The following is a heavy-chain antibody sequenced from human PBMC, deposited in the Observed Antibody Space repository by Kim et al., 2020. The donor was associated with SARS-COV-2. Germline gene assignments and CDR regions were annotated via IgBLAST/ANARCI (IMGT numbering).Heavy chain of an antibody. D-gene: IGHD6-13*01. CDR2: IKQDGSEK. V-gene: IGHV3-7*01. CDR1: GFTFSSYL. Sequence: GGSLRLSCAASGFTFSSYLMSWVHQAPGKGLEWVANIKQDGSEKYYVDSVKGRFTISRDNAKNSLYLQMNSLRAEDTAVYYCVRGIAAAVWGQGTTVTVS. J-gene: IGHJ6*02. CDR3: VRGIAAAV.